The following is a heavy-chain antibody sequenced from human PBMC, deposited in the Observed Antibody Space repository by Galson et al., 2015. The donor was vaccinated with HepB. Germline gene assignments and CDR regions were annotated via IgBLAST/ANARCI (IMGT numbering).Heavy chain of an antibody. Sequence: SLRLSCAASGFTFSSSAMNWVRQAPGKGLEWVSSINSGSTSISYGDSMKGRFTISRDNAKNSVYLQMNSLRVEETAVYYCARGRGSYNLWGQGTMVTVSS. J-gene: IGHJ4*02. CDR1: GFTFSSSA. V-gene: IGHV3-21*01. CDR3: ARGRGSYNL. CDR2: INSGSTSI. D-gene: IGHD2-15*01.